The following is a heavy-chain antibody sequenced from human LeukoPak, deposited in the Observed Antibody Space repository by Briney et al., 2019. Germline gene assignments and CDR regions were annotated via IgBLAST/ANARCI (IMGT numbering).Heavy chain of an antibody. D-gene: IGHD3-9*01. CDR2: IRSKAYGGTT. CDR1: GFTFGDYA. J-gene: IGHJ6*02. V-gene: IGHV3-49*03. Sequence: GGSLRLSCTASGFTFGDYAMSWFRQAPGKGLEWVGFIRSKAYGGTTEYAASVKGRFTISRDDSKSIAYLQMNSLKTEDTAVYYCTRDRDYDILTGYYSYYYYYYGMDVWGQGTTVTVSS. CDR3: TRDRDYDILTGYYSYYYYYYGMDV.